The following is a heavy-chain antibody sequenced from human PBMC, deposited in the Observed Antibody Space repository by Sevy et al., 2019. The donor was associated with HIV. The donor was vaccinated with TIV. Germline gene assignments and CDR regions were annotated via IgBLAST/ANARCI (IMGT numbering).Heavy chain of an antibody. D-gene: IGHD1-1*01. J-gene: IGHJ4*02. Sequence: GGSLGLSCAASGFTFSAYGMHWVRQAPGKGLEWVAFIRYDGSNQFYADSVKGRFTISRDNSNNTLYLQMNTLRTEDTAGYYRATRWTPGYWGQGTLVTVSS. CDR1: GFTFSAYG. V-gene: IGHV3-30*02. CDR3: ATRWTPGY. CDR2: IRYDGSNQ.